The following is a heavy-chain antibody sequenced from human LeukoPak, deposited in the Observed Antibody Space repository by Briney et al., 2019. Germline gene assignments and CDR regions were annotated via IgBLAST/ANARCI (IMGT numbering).Heavy chain of an antibody. J-gene: IGHJ3*01. Sequence: ASVKVSCKASGYTFTSYDINWVRQATGQGLEWMGWMNPNSGNTGYAQKSQGRVTMTRNTSISTAYMELSSLRSEDTAVYYCAKVHLRIEIYAFDVWGQGTMVSVSS. D-gene: IGHD1-26*01. V-gene: IGHV1-8*01. CDR1: GYTFTSYD. CDR3: AKVHLRIEIYAFDV. CDR2: MNPNSGNT.